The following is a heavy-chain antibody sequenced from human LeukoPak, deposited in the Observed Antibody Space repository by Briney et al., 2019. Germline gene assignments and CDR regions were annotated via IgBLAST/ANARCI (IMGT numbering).Heavy chain of an antibody. V-gene: IGHV3-30*02. J-gene: IGHJ4*02. CDR2: IPYDGSQS. D-gene: IGHD2-15*01. Sequence: GGSLTLSCVASGFNFRNSGMHWVRQAPGKGLEWVTCIPYDGSQSHYAESVKGRFTVSRDTSNNTLFLQMDSLILEDTAVYYCVKDRGGWSFDSWGQGTLVTVSS. CDR3: VKDRGGWSFDS. CDR1: GFNFRNSG.